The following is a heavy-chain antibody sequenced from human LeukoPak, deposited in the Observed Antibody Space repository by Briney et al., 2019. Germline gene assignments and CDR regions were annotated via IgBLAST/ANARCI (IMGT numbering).Heavy chain of an antibody. CDR3: VSEIAAAGQYYFDY. J-gene: IGHJ4*02. D-gene: IGHD6-13*01. CDR2: IYHSGST. V-gene: IGHV4-59*12. Sequence: SETLSLTCTVSGGSISSYYWSWIRQPPGKGLEWIGYIYHSGSTNYNPSLKSRVTISVDKSKNQFSLKLSSVTAADTAVYYCVSEIAAAGQYYFDYWGQGTLVTVSS. CDR1: GGSISSYY.